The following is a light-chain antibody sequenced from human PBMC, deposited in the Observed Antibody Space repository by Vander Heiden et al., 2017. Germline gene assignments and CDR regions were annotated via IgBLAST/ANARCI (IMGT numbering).Light chain of an antibody. CDR1: SSNIGAGYD. J-gene: IGLJ1*01. V-gene: IGLV1-40*01. Sequence: QSVLTQPPSVSGAPGQRVTISCTGSSSNIGAGYDVHWYQQLPGTAPKLLIYVNSNRPSGVPDRFSDAKSGTSASLAITGLQAEDEADYYCQSYDSSLSGYVFGTGTKVTVL. CDR2: VNS. CDR3: QSYDSSLSGYV.